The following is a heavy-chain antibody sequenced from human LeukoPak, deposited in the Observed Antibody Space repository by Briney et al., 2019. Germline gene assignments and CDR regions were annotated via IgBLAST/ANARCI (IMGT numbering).Heavy chain of an antibody. Sequence: AAVQVSCQASGCTFSNYAINWVRQAPGQGLEWMGVIIPIFCTANYDQRFQGRVMITTDKSTSTLYMELNSLRSEVTAVYYCARSGLDTVTTGGYMDVWGKGTTVTVSS. D-gene: IGHD4-17*01. CDR2: IIPIFCTA. V-gene: IGHV1-69*05. CDR3: ARSGLDTVTTGGYMDV. CDR1: GCTFSNYA. J-gene: IGHJ6*03.